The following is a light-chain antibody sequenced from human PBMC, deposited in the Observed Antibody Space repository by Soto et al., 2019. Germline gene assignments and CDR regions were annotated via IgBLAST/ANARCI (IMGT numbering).Light chain of an antibody. CDR2: WAS. V-gene: IGKV4-1*01. CDR3: QQYYSSPQT. Sequence: DIVMTQSPDSLAVSLGERATINCKSTQSLLYSSNNKNYLAWYQHKPGQPPKVLIYWASTRESGVPDRFSGSGSGTDFTLPISGLQAEDVAVYYCQQYYSSPQTFGQGTKLEIK. J-gene: IGKJ2*01. CDR1: QSLLYSSNNKNY.